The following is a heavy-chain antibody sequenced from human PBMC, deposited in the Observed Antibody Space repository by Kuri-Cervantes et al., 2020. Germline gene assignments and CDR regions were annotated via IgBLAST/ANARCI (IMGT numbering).Heavy chain of an antibody. CDR1: GGTFSSYT. J-gene: IGHJ5*02. D-gene: IGHD3-16*01. CDR3: ARETRLGMEFDP. CDR2: IVPILGIA. V-gene: IGHV1-69*04. Sequence: SVQVSCKASGGTFSSYTISWVRQAPGQGLEWMGRIVPILGIANYAQKSQGRVTITADKSTSTAYMELSSLRSEDDSGYYCARETRLGMEFDPWGKGTLVTVSS.